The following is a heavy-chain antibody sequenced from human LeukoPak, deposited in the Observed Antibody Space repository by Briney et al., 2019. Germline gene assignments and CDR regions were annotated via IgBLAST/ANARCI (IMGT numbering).Heavy chain of an antibody. V-gene: IGHV4-59*01. CDR3: ARGEYIVAAQYGY. CDR2: IYFGST. CDR1: GGSINSFY. D-gene: IGHD6-13*01. J-gene: IGHJ4*02. Sequence: PSETLSLTCTVSGGSINSFYWSWIRQPPGKGLEWIGYIYFGSTNYNPSLNSRVTISVDTSKNQFSPKLSSVTAADTAVYYCARGEYIVAAQYGYWGQGTLVTVSS.